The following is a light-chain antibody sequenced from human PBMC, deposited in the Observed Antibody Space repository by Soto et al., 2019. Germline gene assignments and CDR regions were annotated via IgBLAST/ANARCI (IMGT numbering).Light chain of an antibody. V-gene: IGKV3-20*01. CDR2: GAS. J-gene: IGKJ1*01. CDR3: QQCDSSPRT. Sequence: EIVLTQSPGTLSLSPGERATLSCRASQSISSSYLAWYQQKPGQAPRLLIYGASSRATGIPDRFSGSGSGTDFTLTISRLDPEDFAVYYCQQCDSSPRTFVQGTKVDI. CDR1: QSISSSY.